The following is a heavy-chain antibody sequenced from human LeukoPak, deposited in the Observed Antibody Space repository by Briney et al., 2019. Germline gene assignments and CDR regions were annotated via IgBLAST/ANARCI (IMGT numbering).Heavy chain of an antibody. Sequence: PSETLSLTCAVYGGSFSGYYWSWIRQPPGKGLEWIGEINHSGSTNYNPSLKSRVTISVDTSKNQFSLKLSSVTAADTAVYYCAREALAAGNPMRFDYWGQGTLVTVSS. CDR1: GGSFSGYY. J-gene: IGHJ4*02. CDR3: AREALAAGNPMRFDY. V-gene: IGHV4-34*01. D-gene: IGHD6-13*01. CDR2: INHSGST.